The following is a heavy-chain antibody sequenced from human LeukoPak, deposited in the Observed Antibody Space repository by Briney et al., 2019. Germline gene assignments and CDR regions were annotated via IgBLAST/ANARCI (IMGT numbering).Heavy chain of an antibody. D-gene: IGHD3-16*02. V-gene: IGHV1-2*02. CDR2: INPNSGGT. J-gene: IGHJ1*01. CDR3: ARTSYDYLWGTYRPIYFQH. CDR1: GHTFTGYY. Sequence: ASVKVSCKASGHTFTGYYMHWVRQAPGQGLEWMGWINPNSGGTNYAQKFQGRVTMTRDTSISTAYMELSSLRSDDTAVYYCARTSYDYLWGTYRPIYFQHWGQGTLVTVSS.